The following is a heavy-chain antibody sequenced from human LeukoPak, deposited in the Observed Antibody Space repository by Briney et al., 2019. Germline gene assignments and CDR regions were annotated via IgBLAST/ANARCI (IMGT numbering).Heavy chain of an antibody. CDR3: ARGSYYMDV. CDR1: GFSVNSKY. J-gene: IGHJ6*03. V-gene: IGHV3-53*01. CDR2: IYGGGTT. Sequence: PGGSLRLSCAASGFSVNSKYMNWVRQAPGKGLEWVSVIYGGGTTYYAGSVKGRFTISRDNSKDTLYLQMSSLRAEDTAVYYCARGSYYMDVWGKGTTVTVS.